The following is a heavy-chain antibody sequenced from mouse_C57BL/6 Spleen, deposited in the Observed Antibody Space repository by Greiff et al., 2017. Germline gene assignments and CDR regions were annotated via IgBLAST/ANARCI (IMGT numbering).Heavy chain of an antibody. V-gene: IGHV3-6*01. D-gene: IGHD2-14*01. J-gene: IGHJ4*01. CDR1: GYSITSGYY. CDR3: AREGTSYAMDY. Sequence: DVKLQESGPGLVKPSQSLSLTCSVTGYSITSGYYWNWIRQFPGNNLEWMGYISYDGGNNYNPSLKNRISITRDTSKNQFFLKLNSVTTEDTATYYCAREGTSYAMDYWGQGTSVTVSS. CDR2: ISYDGGN.